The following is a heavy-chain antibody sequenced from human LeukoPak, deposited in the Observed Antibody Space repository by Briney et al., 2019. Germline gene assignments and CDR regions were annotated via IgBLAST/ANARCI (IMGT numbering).Heavy chain of an antibody. J-gene: IGHJ4*02. Sequence: SETLSLTCAVYGGSFSGYYWSWIRQPPGKGLEWIGEINHSGSTNYNPSLKSRVTISVDTSKNQFPLKLSSVTAADTAVYYCARGLGSSSLRYWGQGTLVTVSS. CDR1: GGSFSGYY. CDR3: ARGLGSSSLRY. V-gene: IGHV4-34*01. D-gene: IGHD6-13*01. CDR2: INHSGST.